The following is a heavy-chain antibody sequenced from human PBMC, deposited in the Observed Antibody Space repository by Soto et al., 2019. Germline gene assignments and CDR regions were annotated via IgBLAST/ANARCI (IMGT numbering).Heavy chain of an antibody. D-gene: IGHD3-9*01. CDR1: GFSLTTSGVD. CDR3: GHRVLVKVFCLVTTTAIYFDF. Sequence: QITLNDSGPTQVKPTQPLTLTCTFSGFSLTTSGVDVGWIRQSQGNAPEWFAIINWDGGKRYSPSLKSRLTITNDTAKTHVVLTMADLGPVYTPTYCCGHRVLVKVFCLVTTTAIYFDFWGQGTPGAVSS. CDR2: INWDGGK. J-gene: IGHJ4*02. V-gene: IGHV2-5*02.